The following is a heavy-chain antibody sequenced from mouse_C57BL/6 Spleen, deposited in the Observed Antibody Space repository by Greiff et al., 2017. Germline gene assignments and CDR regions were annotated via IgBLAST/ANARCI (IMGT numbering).Heavy chain of an antibody. CDR3: ARGVPIYDGYFDY. CDR2: INPSSGYT. J-gene: IGHJ2*01. Sequence: QVHVKQSGAELAKPGASVKLSCKASGYTFTSYWMHWVKQRPGQGLEWIGYINPSSGYTKYNQKFKDKATLTADKSSSTAYMQLSSLTYEDSAVYYCARGVPIYDGYFDYWGQGTTLTVSS. D-gene: IGHD2-3*01. V-gene: IGHV1-7*01. CDR1: GYTFTSYW.